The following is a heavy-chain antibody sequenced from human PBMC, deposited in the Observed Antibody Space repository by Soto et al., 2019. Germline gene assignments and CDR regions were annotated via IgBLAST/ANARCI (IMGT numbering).Heavy chain of an antibody. Sequence: GSGPTLVNPTQTLTLTCTFSGFSVSISGVGVGWIRQPPGKALEWLALIYGDDDKRYSPSLKSRLTITKDTSKEQVVLTMTNMDPVDTATYYCAHRPTTTPTFDYWGQGTLVTVSS. CDR2: IYGDDDK. CDR3: AHRPTTTPTFDY. D-gene: IGHD4-17*01. V-gene: IGHV2-5*02. CDR1: GFSVSISGVG. J-gene: IGHJ4*02.